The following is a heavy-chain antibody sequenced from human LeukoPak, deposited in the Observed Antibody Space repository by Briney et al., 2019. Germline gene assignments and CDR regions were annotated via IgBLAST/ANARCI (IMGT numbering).Heavy chain of an antibody. J-gene: IGHJ4*02. V-gene: IGHV4-38-2*01. CDR1: GYSISSGYY. CDR3: ARSYHDSSGHSAFDY. D-gene: IGHD3-22*01. Sequence: SETLSLTCAVSGYSISSGYYWGWMRQPPGKGLEWIGSIYHSGSTYYNPSLKSRVTISVDRSKNQFSLKLSSVTAADTAVYYCARSYHDSSGHSAFDYWGQGTLVTVSS. CDR2: IYHSGST.